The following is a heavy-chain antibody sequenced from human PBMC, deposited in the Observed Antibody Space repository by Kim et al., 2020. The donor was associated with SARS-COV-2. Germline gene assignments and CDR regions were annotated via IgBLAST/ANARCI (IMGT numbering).Heavy chain of an antibody. J-gene: IGHJ4*02. V-gene: IGHV3-20*01. Sequence: DSVKGRFTISRDNAKNSLYLQMNSLTAEDTALYHCARHAVSGSYYSGFDYWGQGTLVTVSS. D-gene: IGHD1-26*01. CDR3: ARHAVSGSYYSGFDY.